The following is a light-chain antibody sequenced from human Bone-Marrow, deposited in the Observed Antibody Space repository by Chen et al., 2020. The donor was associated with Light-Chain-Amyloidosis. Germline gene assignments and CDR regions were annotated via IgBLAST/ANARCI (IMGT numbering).Light chain of an antibody. Sequence: SYVMTQPSSVSVAPAQTATIACGGNNIGSTSEHWYQQTPGHAPLLVVYDDSDRPSGIPERLSGSNSGNTATLTISRVEAGDEADYYCQVWDRSSDRPVFGGGTKLTVL. J-gene: IGLJ3*02. V-gene: IGLV3-21*02. CDR1: NIGSTS. CDR3: QVWDRSSDRPV. CDR2: DDS.